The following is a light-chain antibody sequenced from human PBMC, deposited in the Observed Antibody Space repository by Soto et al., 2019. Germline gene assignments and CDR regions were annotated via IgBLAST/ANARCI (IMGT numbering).Light chain of an antibody. CDR1: SSNIGSNT. V-gene: IGLV1-44*01. CDR3: AAWDDSLNGYV. CDR2: SHN. Sequence: QSVLTQRPSASGTPGQRVTISCSGSSSNIGSNTVNWYQQLPGTAPKLLIYSHNQRPSGVPDRFSGSQSGTSASLAISGLQSEDEADYYCAAWDDSLNGYVFGIGTKLTVL. J-gene: IGLJ1*01.